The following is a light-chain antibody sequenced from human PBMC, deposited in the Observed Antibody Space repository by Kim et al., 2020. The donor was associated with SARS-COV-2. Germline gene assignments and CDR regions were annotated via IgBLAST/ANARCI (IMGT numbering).Light chain of an antibody. V-gene: IGLV1-44*01. J-gene: IGLJ3*02. CDR3: GSWDDSLSGRV. CDR2: NDN. Sequence: QSVLTQPPSASGTPGQTVTISCSGRRSNVGNNPVTWFQQVPGTAPKLLMSNDNQRPSGVPDLFSASKSGTSASLAISGLQSEDEAVYYCGSWDDSLSGRVFGGGTQLTVL. CDR1: RSNVGNNP.